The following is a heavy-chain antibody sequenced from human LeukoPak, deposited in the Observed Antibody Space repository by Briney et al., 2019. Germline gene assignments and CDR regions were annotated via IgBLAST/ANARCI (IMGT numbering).Heavy chain of an antibody. Sequence: GGSLRLSCAASGFTFDDYAMLWVRQAPGKDLEWVSVISWDGDRIYYADSVKGRFTISRDNSKNSLYLQMNSLRAEDTAVYYCARANMDIVATYYYYMDVWGKGTTVTVSS. D-gene: IGHD5-12*01. CDR2: ISWDGDRI. J-gene: IGHJ6*03. CDR3: ARANMDIVATYYYYMDV. V-gene: IGHV3-43D*03. CDR1: GFTFDDYA.